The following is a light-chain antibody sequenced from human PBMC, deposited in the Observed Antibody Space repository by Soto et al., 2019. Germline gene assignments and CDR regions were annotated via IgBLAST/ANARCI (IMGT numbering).Light chain of an antibody. J-gene: IGKJ4*01. CDR3: LQYNVYPLT. Sequence: DIQMTQSPSTLSASVGDTVTITCRASQNINRWLAWYQQRPGKAPNLLIHKASSLEGGVPSRFSGSASGTVFTLTISSQQPDDFAAYFCLQYNVYPLTFGGGTKVRS. CDR2: KAS. V-gene: IGKV1-5*03. CDR1: QNINRW.